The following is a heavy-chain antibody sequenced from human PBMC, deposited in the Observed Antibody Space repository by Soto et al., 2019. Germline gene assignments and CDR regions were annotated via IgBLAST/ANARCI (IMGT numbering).Heavy chain of an antibody. Sequence: ASVKVSCKASGYTFNVYYMHWVRQAPGQALEWMGWINPNSGGTKYAQKFQGRVTLTGDTSNTTVYMEVSSLKSDDTAVYFCARDRGSTWYIDDYWGQGTLVTVS. V-gene: IGHV1-2*02. CDR2: INPNSGGT. CDR3: ARDRGSTWYIDDY. CDR1: GYTFNVYY. D-gene: IGHD6-13*01. J-gene: IGHJ4*02.